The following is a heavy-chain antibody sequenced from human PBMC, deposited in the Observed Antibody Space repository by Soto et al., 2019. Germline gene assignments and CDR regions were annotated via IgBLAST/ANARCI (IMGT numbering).Heavy chain of an antibody. CDR2: IYHRGST. CDR1: GGSINSGDYY. J-gene: IGHJ4*02. CDR3: AREFTYYFDY. Sequence: SETLSLTCTVSGGSINSGDYYWSWIRQPPGKGLVWIGYIYHRGSTYYNPSLKSRVTISVDSSKNQFSLKLTSVTAADTAVYYCAREFTYYFDYWGQGTLVTVSS. D-gene: IGHD2-21*01. V-gene: IGHV4-30-2*01.